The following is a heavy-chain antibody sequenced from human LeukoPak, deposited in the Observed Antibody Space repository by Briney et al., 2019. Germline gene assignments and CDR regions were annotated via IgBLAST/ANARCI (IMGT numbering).Heavy chain of an antibody. CDR3: ARTDDYGVFGFDY. V-gene: IGHV4-30-2*01. CDR2: IYHSGST. J-gene: IGHJ4*02. D-gene: IGHD4-17*01. Sequence: SQTLSLTCAVSGGSISSGGYSWSWIRQPPGKGLEWIGYIYHSGSTYYNPSLKSRVTISVGRSKNQFSLKLSSVTAADTAVYYCARTDDYGVFGFDYWGQGTLVTVSS. CDR1: GGSISSGGYS.